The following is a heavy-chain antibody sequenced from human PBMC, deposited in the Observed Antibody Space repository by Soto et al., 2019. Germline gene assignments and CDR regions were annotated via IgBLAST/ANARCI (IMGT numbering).Heavy chain of an antibody. V-gene: IGHV3-23*01. CDR1: GFTFSSYA. J-gene: IGHJ4*02. D-gene: IGHD3-16*02. Sequence: EVQLLESGGGFVQPGGSLRLSCAASGFTFSSYAMTWVRQAPGKGLEWVSGISGPGGSTYYADSVKGRSTISRDNSKNPLYLQIEKLRAEGTGVYLRAKSINIWGVIPYTLDLRGQGALVTVSS. CDR3: AKSINIWGVIPYTLDL. CDR2: ISGPGGST.